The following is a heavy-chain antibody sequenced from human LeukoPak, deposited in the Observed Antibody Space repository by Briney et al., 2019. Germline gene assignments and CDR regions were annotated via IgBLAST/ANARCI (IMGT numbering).Heavy chain of an antibody. V-gene: IGHV4-59*10. CDR1: GGSFSGYY. Sequence: SETLSLTCAVYGGSFSGYYWSWIRQPAGKGLEWIGRIYTSGSTNYNPSLKSRVTMSVDTSKNQFSLKLSSVTAADTAVYYCARGSRQGDDSSGYSSRVFDYWGQGTLVTVSS. CDR3: ARGSRQGDDSSGYSSRVFDY. J-gene: IGHJ4*02. CDR2: IYTSGST. D-gene: IGHD3-22*01.